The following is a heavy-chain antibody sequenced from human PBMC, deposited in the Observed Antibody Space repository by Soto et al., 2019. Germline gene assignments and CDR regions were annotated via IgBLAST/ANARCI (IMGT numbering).Heavy chain of an antibody. CDR1: GGTFSSYA. D-gene: IGHD3-9*01. J-gene: IGHJ3*02. CDR2: IIPIFGTA. CDR3: ARDIERNDILTEDDAFDI. Sequence: VASVKVSCKASGGTFSSYAISWVRQAPGQGLEWMGGIIPIFGTANYAQKFQGRVTITADESTSTAYMELSSLRSEDTAVYYCARDIERNDILTEDDAFDIWGQGTMVTVSS. V-gene: IGHV1-69*13.